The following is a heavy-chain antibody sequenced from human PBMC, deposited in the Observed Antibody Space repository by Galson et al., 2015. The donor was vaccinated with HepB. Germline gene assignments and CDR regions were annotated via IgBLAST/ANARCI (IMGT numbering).Heavy chain of an antibody. CDR2: IWFDGRNK. D-gene: IGHD2-2*01. CDR1: GFTFNNYG. Sequence: SLRLSCAASGFTFNNYGMHWVRQAPGKGLEWVAVIWFDGRNKYYPDSVKGRFTISRDNSKNTLYLQMNSLRAEDTAVYYCARAATGGDPRSTGLGNWFDPWGQGTLVTVSS. V-gene: IGHV3-33*01. CDR3: ARAATGGDPRSTGLGNWFDP. J-gene: IGHJ5*02.